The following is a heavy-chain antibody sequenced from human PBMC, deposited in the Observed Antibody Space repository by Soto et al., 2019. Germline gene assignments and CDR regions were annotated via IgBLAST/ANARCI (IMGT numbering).Heavy chain of an antibody. J-gene: IGHJ5*02. CDR1: GGSVNGYY. D-gene: IGHD3-3*01. Sequence: PSETLSLTCAVYGGSVNGYYWNWIRKPPGKGLEWTGEINHTGGTHYNPSPKSRVTMSVDTSKNQFSLRLSSVTAADTAIYYCATRITVFGLMIPPFDPWGQGTQVTVSS. CDR3: ATRITVFGLMIPPFDP. V-gene: IGHV4-34*01. CDR2: INHTGGT.